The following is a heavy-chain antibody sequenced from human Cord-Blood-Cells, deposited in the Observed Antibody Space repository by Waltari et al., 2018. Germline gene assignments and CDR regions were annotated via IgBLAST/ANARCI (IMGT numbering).Heavy chain of an antibody. CDR3: AKRLITMTAFDS. CDR1: GFTFDDYA. D-gene: IGHD3-22*01. J-gene: IGHJ3*02. Sequence: EVQLVESGGGLVQPGRSLRLSCAASGFTFDDYAMHWVRQAPGKGLEWVSGISWNSGSIGYADAVKGRFTISRDNAKNSLYLQMNSLRAEDTALYYCAKRLITMTAFDSWGQGTMVTVSS. V-gene: IGHV3-9*01. CDR2: ISWNSGSI.